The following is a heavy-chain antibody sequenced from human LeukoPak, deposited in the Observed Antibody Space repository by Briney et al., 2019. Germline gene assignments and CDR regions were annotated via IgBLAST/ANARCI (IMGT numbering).Heavy chain of an antibody. J-gene: IGHJ4*02. Sequence: PGGSLRLSCAASGFTFDDYAMHWVRQAPGKGLEWVSLNSWDGGSTYYADSVKGRFTISRDNSKNSLYLQMNSLRAEDTALYYCAKGQLYYDILTGAFDFDYWGQGTLVTVSS. CDR1: GFTFDDYA. CDR3: AKGQLYYDILTGAFDFDY. CDR2: NSWDGGST. D-gene: IGHD3-9*01. V-gene: IGHV3-43D*03.